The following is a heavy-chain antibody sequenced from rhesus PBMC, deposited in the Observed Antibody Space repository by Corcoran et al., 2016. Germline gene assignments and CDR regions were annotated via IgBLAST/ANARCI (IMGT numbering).Heavy chain of an antibody. CDR1: GGSISSSY. V-gene: IGHV4-169*01. Sequence: QLQLQESGPGLVKPSETLSVTCAVSGGSISSSYWSWIRQAPGKGLEWIGYIYGSGSSTNYNPSLESRVTLSVETCKNQLSLKLSSVTAADTAVYYCARYTLRGFDYWGQGVLVTVSS. CDR2: IYGSGSST. D-gene: IGHD3S6*01. J-gene: IGHJ4*01. CDR3: ARYTLRGFDY.